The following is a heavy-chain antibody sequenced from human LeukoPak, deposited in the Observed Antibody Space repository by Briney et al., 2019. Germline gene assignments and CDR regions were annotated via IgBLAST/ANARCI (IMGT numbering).Heavy chain of an antibody. CDR1: GNTFSGSY. D-gene: IGHD1-1*01. CDR2: IDPNSAGTNT. J-gene: IGHJ4*02. CDR3: ARQHWPDKFVDF. Sequence: ASVRVSCKGSGNTFSGSYVHWVRQAPDQGLEWMGWIDPNSAGTNTNCAQKFQDRVTFTRDASVSAAYMELSRLTTDDTAVYYCARQHWPDKFVDFWGRGTLVTVSS. V-gene: IGHV1-2*02.